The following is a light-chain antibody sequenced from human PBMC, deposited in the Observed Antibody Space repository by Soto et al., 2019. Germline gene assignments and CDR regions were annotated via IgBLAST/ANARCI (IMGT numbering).Light chain of an antibody. CDR2: GAS. Sequence: EIVLTQSPGTLSSSLGERATISCRASQSVSSSYLAWYQQKPSQAPRLLIYGASSRATGIPDRFSGSGSGTDFTLTISRLEPEDFAVYYCQQYDSSPLTFGGGTKVEIK. J-gene: IGKJ4*01. CDR3: QQYDSSPLT. V-gene: IGKV3-20*01. CDR1: QSVSSSY.